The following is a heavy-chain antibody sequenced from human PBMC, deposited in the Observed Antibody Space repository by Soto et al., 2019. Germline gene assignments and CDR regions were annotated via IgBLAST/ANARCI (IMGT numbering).Heavy chain of an antibody. J-gene: IGHJ4*02. CDR3: ARGSVTTWGYDY. CDR1: GGSFSGYY. V-gene: IGHV4-34*01. D-gene: IGHD4-17*01. CDR2: INHSGST. Sequence: PSETLSLTCAFYGGSFSGYYWSWIRQPPGKGLEWIGEINHSGSTNYNPSLKSRVTISVDTSKNQFSLKLSSVTAADTAVYYCARGSVTTWGYDYWGQGTLVTVSS.